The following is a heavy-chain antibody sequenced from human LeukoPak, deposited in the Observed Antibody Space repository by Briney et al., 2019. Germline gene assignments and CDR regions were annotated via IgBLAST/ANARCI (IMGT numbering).Heavy chain of an antibody. CDR1: GGSISSSSYY. CDR3: ARDEGAQRKYFDY. Sequence: SETLSLTCTVSGGSISSSSYYWGWIRQPPGKGLEWIGSIYYSGSTYYNPSLKSRVTISVDTSKNQFSLKVTSVNVADTAVYYCARDEGAQRKYFDYWGQGTLVTVSS. V-gene: IGHV4-39*07. CDR2: IYYSGST. D-gene: IGHD6-25*01. J-gene: IGHJ4*02.